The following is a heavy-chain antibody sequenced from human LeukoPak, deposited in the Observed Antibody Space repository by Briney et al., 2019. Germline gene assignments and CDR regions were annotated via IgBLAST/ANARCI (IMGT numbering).Heavy chain of an antibody. CDR1: GLTFSAFA. J-gene: IGHJ4*02. V-gene: IGHV3-64*01. CDR3: ARVYYYDSSGYYLDQ. Sequence: GGSLRLSCAASGLTFSAFAMNWVRQAPGKGLEYVSTISSNGGSTYYASSVKGRFTISRDNSKNTLYLQMGSLRAEDMAVYYCARVYYYDSSGYYLDQWGQGTLVTVSS. CDR2: ISSNGGST. D-gene: IGHD3-22*01.